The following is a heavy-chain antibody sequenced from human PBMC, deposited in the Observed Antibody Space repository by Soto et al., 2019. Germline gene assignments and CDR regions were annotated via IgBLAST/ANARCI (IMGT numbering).Heavy chain of an antibody. J-gene: IGHJ4*02. CDR2: IRSKPYGGTA. CDR1: GLTFGDVA. D-gene: IGHD3-9*01. Sequence: GGSLRLSCTASGLTFGDVAMTCFRQSPGKGLEWVGFIRSKPYGGTAEYAASVKGRFTISRDDSKSIAYLQMNSLKTEDTAFYYCTRVHTTGPVIPDYWGQGT. V-gene: IGHV3-49*03. CDR3: TRVHTTGPVIPDY.